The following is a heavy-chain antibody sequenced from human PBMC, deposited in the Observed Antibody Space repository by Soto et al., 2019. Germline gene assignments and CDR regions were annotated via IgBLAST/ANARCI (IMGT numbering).Heavy chain of an antibody. CDR1: GGTFSSHA. J-gene: IGHJ3*01. CDR2: IIPSLDTA. CDR3: ARLSANWNYDAFDF. D-gene: IGHD1-7*01. Sequence: QVQLVQSGAEVKKPGSSVKVSCKASGGTFSSHAITWVRQAPGQGLEWMGGIIPSLDTAHYPHKPQGRVTITADESTGIAYMQGISIGLEDTAIYYCARLSANWNYDAFDFWGQGTMVTVSS. V-gene: IGHV1-69*01.